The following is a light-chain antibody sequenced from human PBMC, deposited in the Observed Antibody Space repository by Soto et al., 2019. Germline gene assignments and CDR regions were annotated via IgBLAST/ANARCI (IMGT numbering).Light chain of an antibody. V-gene: IGKV3-11*01. J-gene: IGKJ2*01. CDR2: DTF. Sequence: ELVLTQSPATLSLSPGERATLSCRASQSVSSHLAWYQQKPGQAPRLLMYDTFNRATGIPARFNGSGSGTDFTLTISSLAPQDFAVYYCQQRSNWPPGYTFGQGTKLEIK. CDR3: QQRSNWPPGYT. CDR1: QSVSSH.